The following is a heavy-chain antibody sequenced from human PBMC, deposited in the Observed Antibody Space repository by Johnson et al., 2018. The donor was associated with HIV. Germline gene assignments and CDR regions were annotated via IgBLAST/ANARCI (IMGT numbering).Heavy chain of an antibody. Sequence: VQLVESGGGVVQPGRSLRLSCAASGFTFSNYAIHWVRQPPGKGLEWVAVISYDGTNKYYADSVKGRFTISRDKSKNTLYLQMNSLRAEDTAVYYCAKVRKAAAGREAFDIWGQGTMVTVSS. CDR2: ISYDGTNK. CDR3: AKVRKAAAGREAFDI. J-gene: IGHJ3*02. V-gene: IGHV3-30-3*01. D-gene: IGHD6-13*01. CDR1: GFTFSNYA.